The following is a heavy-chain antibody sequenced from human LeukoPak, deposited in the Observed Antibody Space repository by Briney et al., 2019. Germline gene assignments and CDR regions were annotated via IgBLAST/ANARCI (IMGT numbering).Heavy chain of an antibody. J-gene: IGHJ4*02. V-gene: IGHV1-46*01. CDR2: INPSGGST. D-gene: IGHD3-10*01. CDR1: GYTFTSYY. Sequence: ASVKVSCKASGYTFTSYYMHWVRQAPGQGLEWMGIINPSGGSTSYAQKFQGRVTMTRDMSTSTVYMELSSLRSADTAVYYCARGLDYYGSGSYSSSGAYFDYWGQGTLVTVSS. CDR3: ARGLDYYGSGSYSSSGAYFDY.